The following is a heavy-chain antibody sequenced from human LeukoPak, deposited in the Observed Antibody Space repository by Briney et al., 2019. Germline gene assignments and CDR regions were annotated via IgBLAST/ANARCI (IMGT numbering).Heavy chain of an antibody. J-gene: IGHJ3*02. V-gene: IGHV4-59*01. CDR2: IYYSGST. CDR1: GGSISSYY. CDR3: ARGLLDGYTHPAAFDI. D-gene: IGHD5-24*01. Sequence: SETLSLTCTVSGGSISSYYWSWIRQPPGKGLEWIGYIYYSGSTNYTTSLKSRVTISVDTSKNQFSLKLNSVTAADTAVYYCARGLLDGYTHPAAFDIWGQGTMVTVSS.